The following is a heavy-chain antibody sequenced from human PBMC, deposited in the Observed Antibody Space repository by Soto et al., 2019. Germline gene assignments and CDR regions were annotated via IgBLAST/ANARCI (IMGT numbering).Heavy chain of an antibody. D-gene: IGHD5-18*01. CDR1: GGSFSGYY. CDR2: INHSGST. Sequence: QVQLQKWGAGLLKPSETLSLTCAVYGGSFSGYYWSWIRQPPGKGLEWIGEINHSGSTNYTPSLNSRATISVDTSKNQFSLKLSSVTAADTAVYYCARSNGNSYGAPSHFDYWGQGTLVTVSS. V-gene: IGHV4-34*01. CDR3: ARSNGNSYGAPSHFDY. J-gene: IGHJ4*02.